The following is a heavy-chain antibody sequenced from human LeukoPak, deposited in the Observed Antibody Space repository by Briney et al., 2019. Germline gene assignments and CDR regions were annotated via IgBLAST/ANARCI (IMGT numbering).Heavy chain of an antibody. CDR3: ATANWNYAHY. CDR1: GFTVSSNY. CDR2: ICSGGST. D-gene: IGHD1-7*01. J-gene: IGHJ4*02. V-gene: IGHV3-66*01. Sequence: GGSLRLSCAASGFTVSSNYMSWVRQAPGKGLEWVSVICSGGSTYYADSVKGRFTISRDNSKNTLYLQMNSLRAEDTAVYYCATANWNYAHYWGQGTLVTVSS.